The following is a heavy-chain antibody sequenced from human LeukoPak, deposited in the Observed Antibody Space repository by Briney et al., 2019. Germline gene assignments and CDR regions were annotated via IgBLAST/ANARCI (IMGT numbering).Heavy chain of an antibody. Sequence: ASVKVSCKASGGTFRSYGFSWVRQAPGQGLEWMGGMIPMFGTANYARKFQGRVTITADKSTSTAYMELSSLRSEDTAVYYCARGRLDSSGYYYRINWFDPWGQGTLVTVSS. CDR3: ARGRLDSSGYYYRINWFDP. D-gene: IGHD3-22*01. V-gene: IGHV1-69*06. CDR1: GGTFRSYG. J-gene: IGHJ5*02. CDR2: MIPMFGTA.